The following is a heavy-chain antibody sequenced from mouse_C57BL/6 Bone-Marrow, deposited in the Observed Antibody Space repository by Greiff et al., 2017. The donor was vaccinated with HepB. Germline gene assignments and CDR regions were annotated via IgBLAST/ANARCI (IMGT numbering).Heavy chain of an antibody. D-gene: IGHD1-1*01. V-gene: IGHV1-81*01. CDR2: IYPRSGNT. CDR3: ARGGSSYDYYAMDY. CDR1: GYTFTSYG. Sequence: QVHVKQSGAELARPGASVKLSCKASGYTFTSYGISWVKQRTGQGLEWIGEIYPRSGNTYYNEKFKGKATLTADKSSSTAYMELRSLTSEDSAVYFCARGGSSYDYYAMDYWGQGTSVTVSS. J-gene: IGHJ4*01.